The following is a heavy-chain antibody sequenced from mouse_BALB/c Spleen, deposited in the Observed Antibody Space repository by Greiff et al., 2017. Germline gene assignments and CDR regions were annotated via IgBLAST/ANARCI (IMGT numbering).Heavy chain of an antibody. D-gene: IGHD1-2*01. CDR2: IDPSDSET. J-gene: IGHJ3*01. V-gene: IGHV1-69*02. CDR1: GYTFTSYW. CDR3: ARTTTATAWFAY. Sequence: QVQLKQPGAELVKPGAPVKLSCKASGYTFTSYWMNWVKQRPGRGLEWIGRIDPSDSETHYNQKFKDKATLTVDKSSSTAYIQLSSLTSEDSAVYYCARTTTATAWFAYWGQGTLVTVSA.